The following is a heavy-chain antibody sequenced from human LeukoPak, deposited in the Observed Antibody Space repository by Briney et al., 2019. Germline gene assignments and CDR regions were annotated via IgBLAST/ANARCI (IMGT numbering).Heavy chain of an antibody. D-gene: IGHD6-25*01. CDR3: ARSRGNLYFQH. J-gene: IGHJ1*01. CDR1: GDSISSYY. CDR2: IHYTGST. V-gene: IGHV4-59*01. Sequence: SETLSLTCTGSGDSISSYYWSWIRQSPEKGLEWIGYIHYTGSTYYNPSLRSRVTISVDTSKNQFSLRLISVTAADTAMYYCARSRGNLYFQHWGQGTLVTVSS.